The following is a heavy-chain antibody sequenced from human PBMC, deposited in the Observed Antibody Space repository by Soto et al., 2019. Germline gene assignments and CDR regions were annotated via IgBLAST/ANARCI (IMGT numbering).Heavy chain of an antibody. Sequence: EVQLVESGGGLVQPGGSLRLSCAGSGFTFSNYWMHWGRQAPGKGLEWVSRIDHDGPTDYADSVRGRFTISRDNAENTLYLQMNSLRPADTAVYYCVRDSHGDYWGQGTLVTVSS. CDR3: VRDSHGDY. CDR2: IDHDGPT. V-gene: IGHV3-74*01. J-gene: IGHJ4*02. CDR1: GFTFSNYW.